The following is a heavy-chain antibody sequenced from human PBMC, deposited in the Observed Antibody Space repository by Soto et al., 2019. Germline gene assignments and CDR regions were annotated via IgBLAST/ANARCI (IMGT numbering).Heavy chain of an antibody. CDR2: IYYSGST. D-gene: IGHD2-2*01. CDR1: GDSISSGDYY. J-gene: IGHJ3*02. CDR3: ARGYCSTTSCNDAFDI. Sequence: QVQLQESGPGLVKPSQTLSLTCTVSGDSISSGDYYWSWIRQPPGKGLEWIGYIYYSGSTYYNPSLKSRVTLSVETSKNQFSLKLSSVTAADTAVYYCARGYCSTTSCNDAFDIWGQGTMVTVSS. V-gene: IGHV4-30-4*01.